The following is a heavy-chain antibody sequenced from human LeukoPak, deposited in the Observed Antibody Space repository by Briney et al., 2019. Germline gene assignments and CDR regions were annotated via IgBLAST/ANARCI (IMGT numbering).Heavy chain of an antibody. Sequence: SETLSLTCAVYGGSFSGYDLSWIRQPPGKGLEWIGDIKYGGSTKYNPSPKSRGTTLAEPTNNHFSLKMSSVTAADTAVYYCARGGGRYYGSGSYYNGVDYWGQGTLVTVSS. CDR3: ARGGGRYYGSGSYYNGVDY. J-gene: IGHJ4*02. D-gene: IGHD3-10*01. V-gene: IGHV4-34*01. CDR1: GGSFSGYD. CDR2: IKYGGST.